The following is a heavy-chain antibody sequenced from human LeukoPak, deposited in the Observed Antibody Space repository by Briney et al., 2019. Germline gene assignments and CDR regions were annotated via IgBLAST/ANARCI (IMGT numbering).Heavy chain of an antibody. J-gene: IGHJ4*02. CDR1: GGTFSSYA. D-gene: IGHD5-12*01. Sequence: GASVKVSCKASGGTFSSYAISWVRQAPGQGLEWMGRIIPILGIANYAQKFQGRVTITADKSTSTAYMELRSLKTEDTALYYCATDSLVANFWGQGTLVTVSS. CDR3: ATDSLVANF. CDR2: IIPILGIA. V-gene: IGHV1-69*04.